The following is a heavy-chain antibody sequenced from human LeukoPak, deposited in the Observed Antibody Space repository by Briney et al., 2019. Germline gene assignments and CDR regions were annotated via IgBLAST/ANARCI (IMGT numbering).Heavy chain of an antibody. Sequence: PSETLSLTCAVYGGSFSGYYWSWIRQPLGKGLEWIGEINHSGSTNYNPSLKSRVTISVDTSKNQFSLKLSSVTAADTAVYYCARAKRLKCSSTSCYLFDYWGQGTLVTVSS. CDR1: GGSFSGYY. J-gene: IGHJ4*02. D-gene: IGHD2-2*01. V-gene: IGHV4-34*01. CDR3: ARAKRLKCSSTSCYLFDY. CDR2: INHSGST.